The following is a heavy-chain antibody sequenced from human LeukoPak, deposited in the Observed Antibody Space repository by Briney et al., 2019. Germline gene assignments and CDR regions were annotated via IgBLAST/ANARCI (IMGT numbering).Heavy chain of an antibody. V-gene: IGHV4-34*01. D-gene: IGHD4-17*01. J-gene: IGHJ6*02. CDR1: GGSFSGYY. CDR2: INHSGST. CDR3: ARLNDYGDYYGMDV. Sequence: SETLSLTCAVYGGSFSGYYWSWIRQPPGKGLEWIGEINHSGSTNYNPSLKSRVTISVDTSKNQFSLKLNSVTAADTAVYYCARLNDYGDYYGMDVWGQGTTVTVSS.